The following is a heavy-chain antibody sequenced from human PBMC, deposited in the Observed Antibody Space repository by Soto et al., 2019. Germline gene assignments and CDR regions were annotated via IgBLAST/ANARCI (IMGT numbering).Heavy chain of an antibody. CDR3: AREKDDSSGYTYFDY. Sequence: GGSLRLSCAASGFTFSSYAMSWVRQAPGKGLEWVSAISGSGGSTYYADSVKGRFTISRDNSKNTLYLQMNSLRAEDTAVYYCAREKDDSSGYTYFDYWGQGTLVTVSS. J-gene: IGHJ4*02. CDR2: ISGSGGST. CDR1: GFTFSSYA. D-gene: IGHD3-22*01. V-gene: IGHV3-23*01.